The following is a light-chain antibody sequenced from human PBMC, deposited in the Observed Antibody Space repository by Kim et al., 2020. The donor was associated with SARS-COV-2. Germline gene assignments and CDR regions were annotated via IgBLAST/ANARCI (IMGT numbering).Light chain of an antibody. V-gene: IGKV3-15*01. CDR2: GAS. CDR1: QSVSSN. J-gene: IGKJ4*01. Sequence: VSPGERATLACRASQSVSSNLAGYQQKPGEAPRLLIYGASTRATGFPARFSGSGSGTEFTLTISSLQSEDFAVYYCQQYNNWPLAFGGGTKVDIK. CDR3: QQYNNWPLA.